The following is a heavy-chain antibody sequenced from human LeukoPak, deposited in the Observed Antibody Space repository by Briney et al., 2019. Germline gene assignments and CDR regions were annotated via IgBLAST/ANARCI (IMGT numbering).Heavy chain of an antibody. V-gene: IGHV3-74*01. J-gene: IGHJ5*02. Sequence: PGGSLRLSCAASGFTVSSYWMHWVRQAPGKGLVWVSRINSDGSSTNYADSVKGRFTISRDNAKSTLYLQMNSLRVEDTAEYYCARGRGPYGWFDPWGQGTLVTVSS. CDR3: ARGRGPYGWFDP. D-gene: IGHD3-10*01. CDR1: GFTVSSYW. CDR2: INSDGSST.